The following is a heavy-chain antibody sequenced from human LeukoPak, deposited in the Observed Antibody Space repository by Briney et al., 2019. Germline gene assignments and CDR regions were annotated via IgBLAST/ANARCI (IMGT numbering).Heavy chain of an antibody. J-gene: IGHJ1*01. D-gene: IGHD3-10*01. Sequence: GSLRLSCAGSGFPFSNYWMAWVRQAPGKGLEWVANINEDGSEKYYVDSVKGRFIISRDNAKNSLYLQMNILRAEDTAVFYCLSGSGHCGQGALLTVSS. V-gene: IGHV3-7*01. CDR1: GFPFSNYW. CDR2: INEDGSEK. CDR3: LSGSGH.